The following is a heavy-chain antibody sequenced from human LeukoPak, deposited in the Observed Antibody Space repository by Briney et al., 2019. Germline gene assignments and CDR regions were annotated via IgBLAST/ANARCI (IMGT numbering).Heavy chain of an antibody. Sequence: GGSLRLSCAASGFTFSSNGMHWVRQAPGKGLEWVAVISYDGSNKYYADSVKGRFTISRDNSKNTLYLQMNSLRAEDTAVHYCAKGGRGTYCSNTSCYSALGFDYWGQGTLVTVSS. CDR2: ISYDGSNK. D-gene: IGHD2-2*02. CDR1: GFTFSSNG. J-gene: IGHJ4*02. V-gene: IGHV3-30*18. CDR3: AKGGRGTYCSNTSCYSALGFDY.